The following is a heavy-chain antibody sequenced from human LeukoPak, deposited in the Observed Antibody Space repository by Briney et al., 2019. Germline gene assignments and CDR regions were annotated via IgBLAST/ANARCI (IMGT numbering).Heavy chain of an antibody. CDR3: ARPRVDFWSGYSYYFDY. D-gene: IGHD3-3*01. CDR1: GFTFSSYW. CDR2: IKQDGSEK. J-gene: IGHJ4*02. V-gene: IGHV3-7*01. Sequence: GGSLRLSCAASGFTFSSYWMSWVRQAPGKGLECVAIIKQDGSEKYYVDSVKGRFNISRDNAKNSLYLQMNSLRAEDTAVYYCARPRVDFWSGYSYYFDYWGQGTLVTVSS.